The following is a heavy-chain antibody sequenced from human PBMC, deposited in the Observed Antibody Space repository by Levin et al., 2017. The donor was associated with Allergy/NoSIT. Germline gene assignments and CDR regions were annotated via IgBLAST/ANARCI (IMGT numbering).Heavy chain of an antibody. V-gene: IGHV3-30-3*01. D-gene: IGHD2-21*01. CDR3: ARGVIPGGTYFLH. Sequence: PGGSLRLSCAASGFTFNTYAMHWVRQAPGKGLEWVATISFDGTYKNYADSVKGRFSISRDNSKNTLYVQMSSLRPADTALYYCARGVIPGGTYFLHWGQGTLVTVSS. CDR1: GFTFNTYA. CDR2: ISFDGTYK. J-gene: IGHJ1*01.